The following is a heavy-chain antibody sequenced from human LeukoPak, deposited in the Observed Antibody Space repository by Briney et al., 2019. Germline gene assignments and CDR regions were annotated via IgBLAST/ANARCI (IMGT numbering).Heavy chain of an antibody. CDR3: ARARYYYGSGSYLW. CDR1: GFTFSSYN. V-gene: IGHV3-21*01. Sequence: AGGSLRLSCAASGFTFSSYNINWVRQAPGKGLEWVSSISSSGSYIYYADSVKGRFTISKDNAKNSLYLQLNSLRVEDTAVYYCARARYYYGSGSYLWWGQGTLVTVSS. D-gene: IGHD3-10*01. CDR2: ISSSGSYI. J-gene: IGHJ4*02.